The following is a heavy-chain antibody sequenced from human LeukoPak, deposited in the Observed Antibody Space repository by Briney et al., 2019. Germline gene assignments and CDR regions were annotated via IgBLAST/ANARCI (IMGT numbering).Heavy chain of an antibody. CDR3: ARDRLRYYDSSGYYYDFDY. V-gene: IGHV3-30-3*01. CDR1: GFTFSSYA. Sequence: GRSLRLSCAASGFTFSSYAMHWVRQAPGKGLEWAAVISYDGSNKYYADSVKGRFTISRDNSKNTLYLQMNSLRAEDTAVYYCARDRLRYYDSSGYYYDFDYWGQGTLVTVSS. CDR2: ISYDGSNK. D-gene: IGHD3-22*01. J-gene: IGHJ4*02.